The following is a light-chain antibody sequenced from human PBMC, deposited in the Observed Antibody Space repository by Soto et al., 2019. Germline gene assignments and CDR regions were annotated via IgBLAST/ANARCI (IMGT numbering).Light chain of an antibody. CDR3: QQYGGSALYT. CDR1: QSVSSSY. J-gene: IGKJ2*01. CDR2: GAS. V-gene: IGKV3-20*01. Sequence: EIVLTQSPGTISLSPGERATLSCRASQSVSSSYLAWYQQKPGQAPRLLIYGASSRATGIPDRFSGSGSGTDFTLTISRLEPEDFAVFYCQQYGGSALYTFGQGTKLEIK.